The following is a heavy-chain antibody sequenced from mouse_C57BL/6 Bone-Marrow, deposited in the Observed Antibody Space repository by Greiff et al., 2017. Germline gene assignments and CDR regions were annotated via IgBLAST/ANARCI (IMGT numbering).Heavy chain of an antibody. D-gene: IGHD2-3*01. J-gene: IGHJ4*01. CDR3: ARSLIYDGYAMDY. Sequence: VQLQQSGAELVRPGTSVKLSCKASGYTFTSYWMHWVKQRPGQGLEWIGVIDPSDSYTNYNQKFKGKATLTVDTSSSPAYMQLSSLTSEDSAVYYCARSLIYDGYAMDYWGQGTSVTVSS. CDR2: IDPSDSYT. V-gene: IGHV1-59*01. CDR1: GYTFTSYW.